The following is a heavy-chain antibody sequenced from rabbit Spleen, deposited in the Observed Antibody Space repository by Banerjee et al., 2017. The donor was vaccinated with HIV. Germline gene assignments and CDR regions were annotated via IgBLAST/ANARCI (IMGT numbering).Heavy chain of an antibody. CDR3: ARDGAGGSYFAL. D-gene: IGHD8-1*01. CDR2: IAGSSSAFT. Sequence: GKGLEWIACIAGSSSAFTYYASWAKGRFTISKTSSTTVTLQMTSLTVADTATYFCARDGAGGSYFALWGPGTLVTVS. J-gene: IGHJ4*01. V-gene: IGHV1S40*01.